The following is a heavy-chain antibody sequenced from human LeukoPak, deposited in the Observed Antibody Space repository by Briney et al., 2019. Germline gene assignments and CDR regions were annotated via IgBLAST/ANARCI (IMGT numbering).Heavy chain of an antibody. CDR3: ARDGGSNYADY. Sequence: ASVKVSCKASGGTFSCYAISWVRQTPGQGLQWMGGIIPIFGTANYAQKFQGRVTITTDESTSTAYMELRSLRSDDTAVYYCARDGGSNYADYWGQGTLVTVSS. CDR2: IIPIFGTA. J-gene: IGHJ4*02. D-gene: IGHD3-16*01. CDR1: GGTFSCYA. V-gene: IGHV1-69*05.